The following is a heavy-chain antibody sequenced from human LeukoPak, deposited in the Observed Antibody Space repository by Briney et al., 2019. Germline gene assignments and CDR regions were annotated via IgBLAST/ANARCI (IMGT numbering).Heavy chain of an antibody. CDR1: GFTFSSYA. CDR2: ISYDGSNK. CDR3: ARDPAWWELGY. D-gene: IGHD1-26*01. V-gene: IGHV3-30-3*01. J-gene: IGHJ4*02. Sequence: GRSLRLSCAASGFTFSSYAMYWVRQAPGKGLEWVAVISYDGSNKYYADSVKGRFTISRDNSKNTLYLQMNSLRAEDTAVYYCARDPAWWELGYWGQGTLVTVSS.